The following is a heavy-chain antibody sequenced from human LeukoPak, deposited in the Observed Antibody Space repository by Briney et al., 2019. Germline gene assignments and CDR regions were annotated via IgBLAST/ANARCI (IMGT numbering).Heavy chain of an antibody. D-gene: IGHD6-13*01. J-gene: IGHJ3*02. V-gene: IGHV4-59*01. Sequence: PSETLSLTCTVSGGSISSYYWSWIRQPPGKGLEWIGYIYYSGSTNYNPSLKSRVTISVDTSKNQFSLKLSSATAADTAVYYCARGELNGIAAAVDAFDIWGQGTMVTASS. CDR3: ARGELNGIAAAVDAFDI. CDR1: GGSISSYY. CDR2: IYYSGST.